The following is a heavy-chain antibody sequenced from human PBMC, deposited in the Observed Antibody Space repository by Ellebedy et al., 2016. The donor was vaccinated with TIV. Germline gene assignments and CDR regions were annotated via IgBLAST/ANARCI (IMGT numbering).Heavy chain of an antibody. Sequence: SVKVSCXASGGTFSSYAISWVRQAPGQGLEWMGGIIPIFGTANYAQKFQGRVTITADESTSTAYMELSSLRSEDTAVYYCARRTQPRDIVVVSAAPPPYYYYGMDVWGQGTTVTVSS. D-gene: IGHD2-2*01. CDR3: ARRTQPRDIVVVSAAPPPYYYYGMDV. CDR2: IIPIFGTA. J-gene: IGHJ6*02. V-gene: IGHV1-69*13. CDR1: GGTFSSYA.